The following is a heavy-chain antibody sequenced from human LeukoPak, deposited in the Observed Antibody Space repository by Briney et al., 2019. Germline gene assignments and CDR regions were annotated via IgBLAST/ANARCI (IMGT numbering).Heavy chain of an antibody. CDR3: ARDIRLGVVPAASDY. CDR2: IRYDGSNK. D-gene: IGHD2-2*01. V-gene: IGHV3-30*02. CDR1: GFTFSSYG. Sequence: PGGSLRLSCAASGFTFSSYGMHWVRQAPGKGLEWVAFIRYDGSNKYYADSVKGRFTISRDNSKNTLYLQMNSLRAEDTAVYYCARDIRLGVVPAASDYWGQGTLVTVSS. J-gene: IGHJ4*02.